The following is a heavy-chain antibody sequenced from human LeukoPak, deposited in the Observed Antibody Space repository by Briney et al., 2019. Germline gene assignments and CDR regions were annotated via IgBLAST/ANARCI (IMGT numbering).Heavy chain of an antibody. CDR1: GYTFTGYY. D-gene: IGHD3-3*01. CDR3: AKDRAIFGVVIMGYYFDY. J-gene: IGHJ4*02. CDR2: INPSGGAT. Sequence: ASVKVSCKASGYTFTGYYIHWVRQAPGQGLEWVGWINPSGGATNSAQRFQGRVTMTRDTSISTAYMDLSRLRSDDTAVYYCAKDRAIFGVVIMGYYFDYWGQGTLVTVSS. V-gene: IGHV1-2*02.